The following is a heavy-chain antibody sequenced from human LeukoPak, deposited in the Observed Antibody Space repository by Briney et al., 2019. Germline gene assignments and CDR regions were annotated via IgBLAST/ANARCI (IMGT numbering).Heavy chain of an antibody. J-gene: IGHJ3*02. D-gene: IGHD2-2*01. V-gene: IGHV1-69*05. CDR2: IIPIFGTA. Sequence: ASVKVSCKASGGTFSSYAISWVRQAPGQGLEWMGGIIPIFGTANYAQKFQGRVTITTDESTSTAYMELSSLRSEDTAVYYCARDIVVVPAAYAFDIWGQGTMVTVSS. CDR3: ARDIVVVPAAYAFDI. CDR1: GGTFSSYA.